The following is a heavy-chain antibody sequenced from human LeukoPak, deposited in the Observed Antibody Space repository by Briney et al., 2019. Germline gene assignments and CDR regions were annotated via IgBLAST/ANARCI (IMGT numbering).Heavy chain of an antibody. CDR1: GFTFSSYW. V-gene: IGHV3-7*05. CDR2: INQDGSEK. J-gene: IGHJ4*02. D-gene: IGHD2-15*01. Sequence: AGGSLRLSCVASGFTFSSYWMAWVRQAPGRGLEWVANINQDGSEKNYVDSVKGRFTISRDNAKNSLCLQMNSLRAEDTAVYYCAKEGRYCSGGSCQYYFDYWGQGTLVTVSS. CDR3: AKEGRYCSGGSCQYYFDY.